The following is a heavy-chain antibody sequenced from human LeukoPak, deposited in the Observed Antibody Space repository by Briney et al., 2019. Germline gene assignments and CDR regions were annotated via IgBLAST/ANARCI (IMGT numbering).Heavy chain of an antibody. J-gene: IGHJ4*02. CDR1: GFTFSGSA. D-gene: IGHD3-10*01. CDR2: IRSTANGYAT. CDR3: TGNYYGSGSYADFDY. Sequence: GGSLRLSCAASGFTFSGSALHWVRQASGKGLEWVGRIRSTANGYATAYAASVKGGFTISRDDSKNTAYLQMDSLKTEDTAVYYCTGNYYGSGSYADFDYWGQGTLVAVSS. V-gene: IGHV3-73*01.